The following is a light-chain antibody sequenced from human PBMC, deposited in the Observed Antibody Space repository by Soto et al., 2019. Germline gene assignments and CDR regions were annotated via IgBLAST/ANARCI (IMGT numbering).Light chain of an antibody. V-gene: IGKV3-11*01. CDR3: KQRSNWHQIFN. J-gene: IGKJ3*01. CDR2: DAS. Sequence: ILLTQFTSTLSLSPGERATVSCRASQSVNSYIAWYQQKPGQAPRLLIYDASNRANGIPARLSGSGSGTGFNLKISRVETEDFAVYYCKQRSNWHQIFNLGRGTKVHI. CDR1: QSVNSY.